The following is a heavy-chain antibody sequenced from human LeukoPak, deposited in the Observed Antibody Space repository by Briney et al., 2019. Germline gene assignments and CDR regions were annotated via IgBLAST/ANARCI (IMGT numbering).Heavy chain of an antibody. D-gene: IGHD3-22*01. CDR1: GYSISSGYY. Sequence: SETLSLTCAVSGYSISSGYYWGWIRPPPGKGLEWIGIIHHSGATSYNPSLKSRVTISVDTSKNQFSLNLTSVTAADTAVYYCARDDTSDFSWYWGQGTLVTVSS. CDR3: ARDDTSDFSWY. J-gene: IGHJ4*02. V-gene: IGHV4-38-2*02. CDR2: IHHSGAT.